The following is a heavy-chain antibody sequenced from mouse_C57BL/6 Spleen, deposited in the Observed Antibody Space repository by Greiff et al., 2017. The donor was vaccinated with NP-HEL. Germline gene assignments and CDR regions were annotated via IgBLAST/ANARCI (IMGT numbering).Heavy chain of an antibody. J-gene: IGHJ2*01. CDR3: ARDWDDYDRQGFDY. CDR2: ISYDGSN. CDR1: GYSITSGYY. D-gene: IGHD2-4*01. Sequence: DVHLVESGPGLVKPSQSLSLTCSVTGYSITSGYYWNWIRQFPGNKLEWMGYISYDGSNNYNPSLKNRISITRDTSKNQFFLKLNSVTTEDTATYYCARDWDDYDRQGFDYWGQGTTLTVSS. V-gene: IGHV3-6*01.